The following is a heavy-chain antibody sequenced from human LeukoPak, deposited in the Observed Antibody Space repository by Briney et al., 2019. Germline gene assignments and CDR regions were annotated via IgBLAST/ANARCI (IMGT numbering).Heavy chain of an antibody. CDR1: GGSISSGGYY. J-gene: IGHJ6*02. CDR2: IYYSGST. Sequence: SQTLSLTCTVSGGSISSGGYYWSWIRQHPGKGLEWIGYIYYSGSTNYNPSLKSRVTISVDTSKNQFSLKLSSVTAADTAVYYCARVGPGDYYYGMDVWGQGTTVTVSS. D-gene: IGHD3-10*01. V-gene: IGHV4-31*03. CDR3: ARVGPGDYYYGMDV.